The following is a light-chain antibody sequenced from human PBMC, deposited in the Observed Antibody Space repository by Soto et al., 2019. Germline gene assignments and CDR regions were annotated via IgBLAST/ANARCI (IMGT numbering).Light chain of an antibody. CDR3: QQYGSSPLT. CDR2: GVS. Sequence: EIVLTQSPDTLSLSSGERATLSCRASQRISNYYLAWYHQKPGQAPRLLIYGVSSRATGVPDRFSGSGSGTDFTLTISRLEPEDFAVYYCQQYGSSPLTFGGGTKVEIK. V-gene: IGKV3-20*01. CDR1: QRISNYY. J-gene: IGKJ4*01.